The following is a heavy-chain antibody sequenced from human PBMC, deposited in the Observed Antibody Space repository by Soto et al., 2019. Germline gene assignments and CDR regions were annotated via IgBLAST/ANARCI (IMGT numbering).Heavy chain of an antibody. D-gene: IGHD5-12*01. CDR2: ISFDGSDK. V-gene: IGHV3-30*18. J-gene: IGHJ5*02. Sequence: QVQLVESGGGVVQPGRSLRLSCAASGFTFNTYGMHWVRQAPGKGLEWVAVISFDGSDKYYADSVKGRFTISRDNSKNTLDLQMNSLRAEDTAVYYFAKDRQDVAPNNWFDPWGQGTLVTVSS. CDR3: AKDRQDVAPNNWFDP. CDR1: GFTFNTYG.